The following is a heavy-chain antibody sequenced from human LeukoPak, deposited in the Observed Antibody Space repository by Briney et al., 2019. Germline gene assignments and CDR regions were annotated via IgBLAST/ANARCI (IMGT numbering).Heavy chain of an antibody. CDR3: ARGVVGKNWFDP. D-gene: IGHD2-15*01. J-gene: IGHJ5*02. V-gene: IGHV1-69*04. CDR2: IIPILGIA. Sequence: SVKVSCKASGGTFSSYAISWVRQAPGQGLEWVGRIIPILGIANYAQKFQGRVTITADKSTSTAYMELSSLRSEDTAVYYCARGVVGKNWFDPWGQGTLVTVSS. CDR1: GGTFSSYA.